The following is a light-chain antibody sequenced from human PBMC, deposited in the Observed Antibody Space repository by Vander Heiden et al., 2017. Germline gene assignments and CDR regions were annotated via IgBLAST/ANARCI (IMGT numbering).Light chain of an antibody. V-gene: IGKV2D-29*01. CDR3: MQSFLRPLT. J-gene: IGKJ4*01. CDR2: DAS. CDR1: QTLLHSDGKAH. Sequence: DIVMTQTPLSVSVTPGQPASISCKSSQTLLHSDGKAHLHLFLQRPGQPPQVLIYDASNRFSGVPDRFSGSGSGTDFTLKISRVEAEDVGVYYCMQSFLRPLTFGGGTKVEIK.